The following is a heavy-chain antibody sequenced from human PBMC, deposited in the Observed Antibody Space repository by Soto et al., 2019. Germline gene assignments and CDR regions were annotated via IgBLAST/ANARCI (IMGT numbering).Heavy chain of an antibody. Sequence: ASVKVSCKASGYTFTSYDINWVRQATGQGLEWMGWMNPNSGNTGYAQKFQGRVTMTRNTSISTAYMELSSLRSEDTAVYYCASRDSSCQPRYYYYYGMDVWGQGTTLTVSS. D-gene: IGHD6-19*01. CDR1: GYTFTSYD. J-gene: IGHJ6*02. CDR2: MNPNSGNT. V-gene: IGHV1-8*01. CDR3: ASRDSSCQPRYYYYYGMDV.